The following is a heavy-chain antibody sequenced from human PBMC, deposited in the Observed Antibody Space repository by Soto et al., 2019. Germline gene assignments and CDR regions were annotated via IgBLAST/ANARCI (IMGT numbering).Heavy chain of an antibody. CDR3: ARDARGYSGYDYNF. CDR1: GFTFSSYS. Sequence: GGSLRLSCAASGFTFSSYSMNWVRQAPGKGLEWVSSISSSSSYIYYADSVKGRFTISRDNAKNSLYLQRNSLRAEDTAVYYCARDARGYSGYDYNFWGQGTLVTVSS. J-gene: IGHJ4*02. D-gene: IGHD5-12*01. V-gene: IGHV3-21*01. CDR2: ISSSSSYI.